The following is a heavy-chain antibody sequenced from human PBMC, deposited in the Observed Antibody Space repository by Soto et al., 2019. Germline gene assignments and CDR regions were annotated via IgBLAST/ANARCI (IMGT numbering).Heavy chain of an antibody. V-gene: IGHV3-15*01. D-gene: IGHD2-15*01. J-gene: IGHJ4*02. CDR3: NTDLKTIVVVVAATPPGY. CDR2: IKSKTDGGTT. CDR1: GFTFSNAW. Sequence: EVQLVESGGGLVKPGGSLRLSCAASGFTFSNAWMSWVRQAPGKGLEWVGRIKSKTDGGTTDYAAPVKGRFTISRDDSKNTLYLQMNSLNTEDTAVYYCNTDLKTIVVVVAATPPGYWGQGTLVTVSS.